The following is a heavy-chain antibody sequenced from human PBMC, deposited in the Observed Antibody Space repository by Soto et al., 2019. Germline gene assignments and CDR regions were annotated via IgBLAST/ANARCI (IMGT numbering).Heavy chain of an antibody. CDR3: AREGATKGIDY. CDR2: IIPILGIA. J-gene: IGHJ4*02. V-gene: IGHV1-69*08. Sequence: QVQLVQSGAEVKKPGSSVKVSCKASGGTFSSYTISWVRQAPGQGLEWMGRIIPILGIANYAQKFQGRVTITADKSTSTAYMELSSMRSEDTAVYYCAREGATKGIDYWGQGTLVTVSS. D-gene: IGHD5-12*01. CDR1: GGTFSSYT.